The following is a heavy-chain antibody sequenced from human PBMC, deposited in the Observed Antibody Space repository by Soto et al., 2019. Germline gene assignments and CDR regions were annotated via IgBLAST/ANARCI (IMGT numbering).Heavy chain of an antibody. J-gene: IGHJ6*02. CDR1: GSTVSGHW. Sequence: EVQLVESGGGSVQPGGSLRLSCAASGSTVSGHWMHWVRQEPGRGLVWFSLISPDGSVTTYADSVKGRFTISRDNAKNTLTLQMNSLRAEDTAVYYCARGINYAMDVWGQGTTVTVSS. CDR2: ISPDGSVT. V-gene: IGHV3-74*01. CDR3: ARGINYAMDV.